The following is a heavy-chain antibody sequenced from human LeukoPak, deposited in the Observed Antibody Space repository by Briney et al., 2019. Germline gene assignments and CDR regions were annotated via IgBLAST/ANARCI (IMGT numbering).Heavy chain of an antibody. CDR1: GGSISSYY. CDR2: IYYSGST. Sequence: SETLSLTCTVSGGSISSYYWSWIRQPPGKGLEWIGYIYYSGSTNYNPSLKSRVTISVDTSKNQFSLKLSSVTAADTALYYCAKGYCSSTSCYDAFDIWGQGTIVTVSS. CDR3: AKGYCSSTSCYDAFDI. J-gene: IGHJ3*02. V-gene: IGHV4-59*08. D-gene: IGHD2-2*01.